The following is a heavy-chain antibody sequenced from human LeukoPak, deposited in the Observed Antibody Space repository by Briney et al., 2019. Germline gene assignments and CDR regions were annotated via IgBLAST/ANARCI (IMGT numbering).Heavy chain of an antibody. Sequence: GGSLRLSCAASGFTFSDYYMSWIRQAPGKGLEWVSYISSSDSTVYYADSVKGRFTISRDNAKNSLYLQMNSLRAEDTAVYYCARHGSITMVRGRLRYYYMDVWGKGTTVTISS. CDR3: ARHGSITMVRGRLRYYYMDV. CDR1: GFTFSDYY. D-gene: IGHD3-10*01. V-gene: IGHV3-11*01. J-gene: IGHJ6*03. CDR2: ISSSDSTV.